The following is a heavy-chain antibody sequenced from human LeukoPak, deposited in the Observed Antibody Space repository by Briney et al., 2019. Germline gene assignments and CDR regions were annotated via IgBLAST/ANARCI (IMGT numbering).Heavy chain of an antibody. CDR1: GGTFSSYA. D-gene: IGHD4-17*01. Sequence: GASMKVSCKASGGTFSSYAISWVRQAPGQGLEWMGGIIPIFGTANYAQKFQGRVTITADESTSTAYMELCSLRSEDTAVYYCAREPQVDIDYGDPWGNYWGQGTLVTVSS. CDR3: AREPQVDIDYGDPWGNY. V-gene: IGHV1-69*01. CDR2: IIPIFGTA. J-gene: IGHJ4*02.